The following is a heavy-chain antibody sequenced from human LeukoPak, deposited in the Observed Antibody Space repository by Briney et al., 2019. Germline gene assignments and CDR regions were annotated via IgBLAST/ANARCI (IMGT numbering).Heavy chain of an antibody. CDR1: GYTFTSYG. D-gene: IGHD1-1*01. J-gene: IGHJ5*02. Sequence: GASVKVSCKASGYTFTSYGISWVRQAPGQGLEWMGWISAYNGNTNYAQKLQGRVTMTTDTSTSTAYMELRSLRSEDTAVYYCARTKGLPTSLAFDPWGQGTLVTVSS. CDR2: ISAYNGNT. CDR3: ARTKGLPTSLAFDP. V-gene: IGHV1-18*01.